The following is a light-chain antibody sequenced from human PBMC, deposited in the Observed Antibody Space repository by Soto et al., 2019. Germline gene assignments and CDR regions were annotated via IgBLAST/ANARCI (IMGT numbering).Light chain of an antibody. CDR3: CSYAGTSYV. J-gene: IGLJ1*01. CDR1: SSDVGSYDA. CDR2: EVN. Sequence: ELTQAASVTGVPGQLSSISCTRTSSDVGSYDAVSWYQHHPGNVPKLMIYEVNKRPSGVSYRFSGSKSGNTASLTISGLQTDDEADYYCCSYAGTSYVFGRGTRSPS. V-gene: IGLV2-23*02.